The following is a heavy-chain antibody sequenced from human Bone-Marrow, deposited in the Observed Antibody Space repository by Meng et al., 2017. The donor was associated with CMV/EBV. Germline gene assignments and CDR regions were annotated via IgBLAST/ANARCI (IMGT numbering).Heavy chain of an antibody. J-gene: IGHJ4*02. Sequence: ASVKVSCKASGYTFTGYYMHWVRQAPGQGLEWMGWINPNSGGTNYAQKFQGRVTMTRDTSISTAYMELSRLRPDDTAVYYCARDRRPGGGVFVQHYWGQGTLVTVSS. CDR3: ARDRRPGGGVFVQHY. V-gene: IGHV1-2*02. CDR2: INPNSGGT. D-gene: IGHD2-21*01. CDR1: GYTFTGYY.